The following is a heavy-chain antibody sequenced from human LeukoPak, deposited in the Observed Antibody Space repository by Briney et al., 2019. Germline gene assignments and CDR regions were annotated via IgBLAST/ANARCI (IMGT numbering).Heavy chain of an antibody. Sequence: SQTLSLTCTVSGGSISTGREYWSWIRQPAGKGLEWIGRVYATESTNYSPSLKSRATISLDPSKNQFSLKLSSVTAADTAVYYCARVAEEWREFYFDYWGQGTLVTVSS. J-gene: IGHJ4*02. CDR3: ARVAEEWREFYFDY. V-gene: IGHV4-61*02. D-gene: IGHD3-3*01. CDR2: VYATEST. CDR1: GGSISTGREY.